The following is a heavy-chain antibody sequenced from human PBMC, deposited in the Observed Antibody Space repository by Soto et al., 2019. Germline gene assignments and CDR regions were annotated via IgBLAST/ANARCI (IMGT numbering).Heavy chain of an antibody. D-gene: IGHD1-26*01. CDR1: GNTFTYRY. J-gene: IGHJ4*02. V-gene: IGHV1-45*02. CDR2: ITPFSGDV. CDR3: AGGGAGSGPFTWELPDH. Sequence: QMQLVQSGAEVKKTGSSVTVSCKALGNTFTYRYLHWVRQAPGQALEWMGWITPFSGDVHYAQKFQERVHITRESSINTAYMQMSSLRSEATAMYFCAGGGAGSGPFTWELPDHWGQGTLVTVSS.